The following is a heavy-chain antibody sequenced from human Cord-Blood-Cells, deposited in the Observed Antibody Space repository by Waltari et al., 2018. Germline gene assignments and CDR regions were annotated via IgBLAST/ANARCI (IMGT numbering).Heavy chain of an antibody. V-gene: IGHV4-31*02. CDR3: ARARRDGYNPFDY. D-gene: IGHD5-12*01. Sequence: QHPGKGLEWIGYIYYSGSTYYNPSLKSRVTISVDTSKNQFSLKLSSVTAADTAVYYCARARRDGYNPFDYWGQGTLVTVSS. J-gene: IGHJ4*02. CDR2: IYYSGST.